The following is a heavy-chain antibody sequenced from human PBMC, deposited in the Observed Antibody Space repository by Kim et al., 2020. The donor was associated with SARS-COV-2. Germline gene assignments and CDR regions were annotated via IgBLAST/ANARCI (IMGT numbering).Heavy chain of an antibody. V-gene: IGHV3-9*01. CDR3: AKDIRGAAAGIGY. J-gene: IGHJ4*01. CDR1: GFTFDDYA. D-gene: IGHD6-13*01. Sequence: GGSLRLSCAASGFTFDDYAMHWVRQAPGKGLEWVSGISWNSGSIGYADSVKGRFTISRDNAKNSLYLQMNSLRAEDTALYYCAKDIRGAAAGIGYWGQEPWSPSPQ. CDR2: ISWNSGSI.